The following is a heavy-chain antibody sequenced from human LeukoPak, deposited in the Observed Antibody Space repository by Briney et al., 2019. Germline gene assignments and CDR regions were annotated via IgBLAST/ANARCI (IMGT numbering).Heavy chain of an antibody. J-gene: IGHJ4*02. V-gene: IGHV3-15*01. CDR2: IKSKTDGGTT. CDR1: GFTFSNAW. Sequence: GGSLRLSCAASGFTFSNAWMSWVRQAPGKGLEWVGRIKSKTDGGTTDYAAPVKGRFTISRDDSKNTLYLQMNSLKTEDTAVYYCTTGGVYDYVWGSYRFWGQGTLVTVSS. D-gene: IGHD3-16*02. CDR3: TTGGVYDYVWGSYRF.